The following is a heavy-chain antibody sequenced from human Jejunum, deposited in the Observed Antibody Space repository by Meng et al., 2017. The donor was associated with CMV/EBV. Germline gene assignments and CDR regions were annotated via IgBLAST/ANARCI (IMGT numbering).Heavy chain of an antibody. CDR1: GGSIRGSRHH. J-gene: IGHJ4*02. CDR2: IYETGST. CDR3: ARDQIGGTLLGHFEH. V-gene: IGHV4-39*07. Sequence: HVHESGSGLRKPSEPLSLICPVSGGSIRGSRHHWGWIRQPPGRPLEWIGSIYETGSTTYNPSLKSPVTISLDTSKNQFSLMVSSVTAADTAVYYCARDQIGGTLLGHFEHWGQGTLVTVSS. D-gene: IGHD3-16*01.